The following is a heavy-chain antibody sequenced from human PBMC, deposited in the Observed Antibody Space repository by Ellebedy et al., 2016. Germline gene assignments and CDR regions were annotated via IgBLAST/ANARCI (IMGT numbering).Heavy chain of an antibody. Sequence: GESLKISCAASGFTFSNAWMSWVRQAPGKGLEWVGRIKSKTDGGTTDYAAPVKGRFTISRDDSKNTLYLQMNSLKTEDTAVYYCTTYDYVWGSREDYWGQGTLVTVSS. J-gene: IGHJ4*02. CDR2: IKSKTDGGTT. CDR3: TTYDYVWGSREDY. CDR1: GFTFSNAW. D-gene: IGHD3-16*01. V-gene: IGHV3-15*01.